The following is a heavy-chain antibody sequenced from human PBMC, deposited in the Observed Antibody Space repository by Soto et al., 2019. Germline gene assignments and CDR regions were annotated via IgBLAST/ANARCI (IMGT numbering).Heavy chain of an antibody. CDR2: NIPIFGTA. CDR3: ARGGGGIVVVPAAIEEINGMDV. CDR1: GGTFSSYA. V-gene: IGHV1-69*13. Sequence: SVKVSCRASGGTFSSYAISWVRQAPGQGLEWMGGNIPIFGTANYAQKFQGRVTITADESTSTAYMELSSLRSEETAVYNCARGGGGIVVVPAAIEEINGMDVWGQGTTVTVSS. D-gene: IGHD2-2*01. J-gene: IGHJ6*02.